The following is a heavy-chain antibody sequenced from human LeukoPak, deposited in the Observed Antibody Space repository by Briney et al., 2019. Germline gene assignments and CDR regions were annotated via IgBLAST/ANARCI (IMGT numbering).Heavy chain of an antibody. D-gene: IGHD1-26*01. CDR1: GYTFTSYY. J-gene: IGHJ4*02. V-gene: IGHV1-46*01. CDR2: INPSGGST. Sequence: GASVKVSCKASGYTFTSYYMHWVRQAPGQGLEWMGIINPSGGSTSYAQKFQGRDTMTRNTSTSTVDIELSSLRYEDTAVYYCARDLNNEWELPHFDYWGQGTLVTVSS. CDR3: ARDLNNEWELPHFDY.